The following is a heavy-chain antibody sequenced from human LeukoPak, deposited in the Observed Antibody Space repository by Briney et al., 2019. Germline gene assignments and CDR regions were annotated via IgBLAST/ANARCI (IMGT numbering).Heavy chain of an antibody. CDR3: ATNWEFDAFDI. V-gene: IGHV3-53*01. D-gene: IGHD7-27*01. CDR1: GFTVSSNY. J-gene: IGHJ3*02. CDR2: IYSDGST. Sequence: GGSLRLSCAASGFTVSSNYMSWVRQAPGKGLEWVSVIYSDGSTYYADSVKGRFTISRDNSKNTLYLQMNSLRAEDTAVYYCATNWEFDAFDIWGQGTMVTVSS.